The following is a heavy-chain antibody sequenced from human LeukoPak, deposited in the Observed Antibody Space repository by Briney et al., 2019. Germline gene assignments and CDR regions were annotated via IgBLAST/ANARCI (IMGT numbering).Heavy chain of an antibody. V-gene: IGHV4-38-2*02. CDR1: GYSISSGYY. D-gene: IGHD3-10*01. CDR3: AGLWFGELKGIDYYYYGMDV. CDR2: IYHSGST. J-gene: IGHJ6*02. Sequence: SETLSLTCTVSGYSISSGYYWGWIRQPPGKGLEWIGNIYHSGSTYYNPSLKSRVTISVDTSKNQFSLKLSSVTAADTAVYYCAGLWFGELKGIDYYYYGMDVWGQGTTVTVSS.